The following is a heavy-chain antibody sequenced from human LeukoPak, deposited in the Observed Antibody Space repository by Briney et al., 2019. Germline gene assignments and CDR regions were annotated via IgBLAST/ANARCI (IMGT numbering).Heavy chain of an antibody. V-gene: IGHV3-23*01. CDR1: EFIFSSYG. CDR2: ISASGGGT. Sequence: PGGSLRLSCAASEFIFSSYGMSWVRQAPGKGLEWVSAISASGGGTYYADSVKGWFTISRDNSRNTLYLEMNSLRAEDTAIYYCAKEVTPGALLYGPFDYWGQGTLVTVSS. J-gene: IGHJ4*02. CDR3: AKEVTPGALLYGPFDY. D-gene: IGHD4-23*01.